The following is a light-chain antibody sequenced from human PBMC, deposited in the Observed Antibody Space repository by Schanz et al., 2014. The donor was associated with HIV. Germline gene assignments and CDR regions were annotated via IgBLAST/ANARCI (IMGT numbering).Light chain of an antibody. V-gene: IGLV1-47*01. Sequence: QSVLTQPPSASGTPGQRVTISCSGSSSNVGSNYVYWYQQLPGTAPKLLIYRNHQRPSGVPDRFSGSKSGTSASLAITGLQAEDEADYYCSSYTIINTPVLFGGGTKLTVL. CDR1: SSNVGSNY. CDR3: SSYTIINTPVL. CDR2: RNH. J-gene: IGLJ2*01.